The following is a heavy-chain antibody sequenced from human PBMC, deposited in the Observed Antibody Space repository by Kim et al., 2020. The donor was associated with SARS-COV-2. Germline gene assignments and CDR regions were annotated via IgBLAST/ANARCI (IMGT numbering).Heavy chain of an antibody. CDR3: ARLSSTSCRIGY. Sequence: SETLSLTCTVSGGSISSSSYYWGWIRQPPGKGLEWIGSIYYSGSTYYNPSLKSRVTISVDTSKNQFSLKLSSVTAADTAVYYCARLSSTSCRIGYWGQGTLVTVSS. CDR1: GGSISSSSYY. J-gene: IGHJ4*02. V-gene: IGHV4-39*01. D-gene: IGHD2-2*01. CDR2: IYYSGST.